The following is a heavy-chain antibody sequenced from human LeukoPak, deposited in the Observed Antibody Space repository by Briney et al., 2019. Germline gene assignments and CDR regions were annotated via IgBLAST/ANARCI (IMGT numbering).Heavy chain of an antibody. CDR3: ARHNIAAAGTLDY. V-gene: IGHV4-39*01. D-gene: IGHD6-13*01. Sequence: SETLSLTCTVSGGSISSSSYYWGWIRQPPGKGLEWIGSIHYSGSTYYNPSLKSRVTISVDTSKNQFSLKLSSVTAADTAVYYCARHNIAAAGTLDYWGQGTLVTVSS. J-gene: IGHJ4*02. CDR1: GGSISSSSYY. CDR2: IHYSGST.